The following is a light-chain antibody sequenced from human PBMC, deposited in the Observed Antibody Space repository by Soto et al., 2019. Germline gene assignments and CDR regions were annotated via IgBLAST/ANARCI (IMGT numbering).Light chain of an antibody. CDR3: TSYTSSSTNYV. CDR2: EVS. J-gene: IGLJ1*01. CDR1: SSDVGDYNS. Sequence: QSALTQPASVSGSPGQSITISCTGTSSDVGDYNSVSWYQQHPGKAPKVMIYEVSNRPSGVSNRFSGSKSGNTASLTISGLQAEDEADYYCTSYTSSSTNYVLGNGTKVTVL. V-gene: IGLV2-14*01.